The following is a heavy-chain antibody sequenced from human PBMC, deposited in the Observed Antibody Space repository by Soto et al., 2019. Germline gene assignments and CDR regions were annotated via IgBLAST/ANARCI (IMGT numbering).Heavy chain of an antibody. J-gene: IGHJ3*02. D-gene: IGHD3-22*01. CDR3: ARDLITMIVVVPDAFDI. Sequence: GASVKVSCKASGYTFTSYGISWVRQAPGQGLEWMGWISAYNGNTNYAQKLQGRVTMTTDTSTSTAYMELRSLRSDDTAVYYCARDLITMIVVVPDAFDIWGQGTMVTVSS. CDR2: ISAYNGNT. V-gene: IGHV1-18*01. CDR1: GYTFTSYG.